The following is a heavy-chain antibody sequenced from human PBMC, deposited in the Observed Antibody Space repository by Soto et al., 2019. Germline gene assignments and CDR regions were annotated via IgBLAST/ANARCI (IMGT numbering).Heavy chain of an antibody. D-gene: IGHD1-26*01. J-gene: IGHJ5*02. CDR2: IFDSEIT. CDR3: AKDGNWLDP. Sequence: SETLSLTCTVSGGSISSSYWSWIRQPPGKGLEWIGYIFDSEITNYNPSLKSRVTISAEPADNQFSLKLRSMTAADTAVYYCAKDGNWLDPWGQGTQVTVSS. V-gene: IGHV4-59*01. CDR1: GGSISSSY.